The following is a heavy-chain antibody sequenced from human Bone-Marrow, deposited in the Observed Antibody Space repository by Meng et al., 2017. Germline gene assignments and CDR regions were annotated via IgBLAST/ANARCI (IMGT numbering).Heavy chain of an antibody. CDR2: IYHSGST. D-gene: IGHD3-10*01. Sequence: QLQLQESGPGLVKPSENLSLTCTVSGGSISSSNYYWDRIRQPPGKGLEWIGAIYHSGSTSYNPSLQSRVTMFVDTSKNQFSLMLTSVTATDTAVYYCARRRGGSGRDCWGQGTLVTVSS. V-gene: IGHV4-39*01. CDR3: ARRRGGSGRDC. CDR1: GGSISSSNYY. J-gene: IGHJ4*02.